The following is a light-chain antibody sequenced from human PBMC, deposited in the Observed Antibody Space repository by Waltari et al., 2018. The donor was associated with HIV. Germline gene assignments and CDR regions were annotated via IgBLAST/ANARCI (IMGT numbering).Light chain of an antibody. V-gene: IGLV3-25*03. CDR3: QSADKSGEV. CDR2: KDI. Sequence: SYELTQPPSVSVSPGQTATITCSGDTLSNQYGYWYQQKPGQAPVLLIYKDIERPSGIPERFSCSSSGPTVTLSIRRVHAEDESDYYCQSADKSGEVFGGGTKLPVL. CDR1: TLSNQY. J-gene: IGLJ2*01.